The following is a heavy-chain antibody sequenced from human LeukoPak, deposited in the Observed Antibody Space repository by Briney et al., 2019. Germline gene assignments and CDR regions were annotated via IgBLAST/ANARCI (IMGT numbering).Heavy chain of an antibody. CDR3: ARTPDNRYFDY. D-gene: IGHD3-22*01. CDR2: LYHSGST. J-gene: IGHJ4*02. V-gene: IGHV4-38-2*01. CDR1: GFSIRGSYY. Sequence: SETLSLTCAVSGFSIRGSYYWGWIRQSPGKGLEWIGSLYHSGSTYYNPSLKSRVTISVDTSKNQFSLKLSSVTAADTAVYYCARTPDNRYFDYWGQGTLVTVSS.